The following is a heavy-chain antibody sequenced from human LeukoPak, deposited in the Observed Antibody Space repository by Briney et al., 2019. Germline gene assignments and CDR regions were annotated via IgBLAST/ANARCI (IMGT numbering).Heavy chain of an antibody. CDR3: ARWGGSGGYVY. CDR2: IYHSGST. D-gene: IGHD3-16*01. CDR1: GGSISSGGYS. J-gene: IGHJ4*02. V-gene: IGHV4-30-2*02. Sequence: SETLSLTCAVSGGSISSGGYSWSWIRQPPGKGLEWIGYIYHSGSTYYNPSLKSRVTISVDTSKNQFSLKLSSVTAADTAVYYCARWGGSGGYVYWGQGTLVTVSS.